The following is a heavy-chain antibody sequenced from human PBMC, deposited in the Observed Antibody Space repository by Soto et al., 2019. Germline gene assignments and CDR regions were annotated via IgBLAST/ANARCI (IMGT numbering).Heavy chain of an antibody. V-gene: IGHV4-59*08. CDR2: IYYSGST. CDR3: PRHGRGIPPAV. J-gene: IGHJ6*02. D-gene: IGHD6-13*01. CDR1: GGSISSYY. Sequence: QVQLQESGPGLVKPSETLSLTCTVSGGSISSYYWSWIRQPPGKGLEWIGYIYYSGSTNYNPSLKYRVTISVDTSKNQFSLKLSSVTAADTAGHYCPRHGRGIPPAVWGQGTTVTVSS.